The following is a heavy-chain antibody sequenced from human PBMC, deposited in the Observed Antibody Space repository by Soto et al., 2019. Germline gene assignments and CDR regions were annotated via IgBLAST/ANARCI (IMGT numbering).Heavy chain of an antibody. CDR3: ATDRTVTIFGVVTTFDY. D-gene: IGHD3-3*01. V-gene: IGHV1-69*06. J-gene: IGHJ4*02. Sequence: SVKVSCKASVGTFSSYAISWVRQAPGQGLEWMGGIIPISGKTIYAQKFQGRVTMTEDTSTDTAYMELSSLRSEDTAVYYCATDRTVTIFGVVTTFDYWGQGTLVTVSS. CDR1: VGTFSSYA. CDR2: IIPISGKT.